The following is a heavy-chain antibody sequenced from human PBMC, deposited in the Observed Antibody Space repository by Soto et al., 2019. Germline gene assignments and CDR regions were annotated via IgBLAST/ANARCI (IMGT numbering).Heavy chain of an antibody. Sequence: PSETLSLTCTVSGGSISSYYWSWIRQPPGKGLEWIGYIYYSGSTNYNPSLKSRVTISVDTSKNQFSLKLSSVTAADTAVYYCARDRESYSFDCWGQGTLVTVSS. V-gene: IGHV4-59*01. J-gene: IGHJ4*02. CDR1: GGSISSYY. CDR3: ARDRESYSFDC. CDR2: IYYSGST. D-gene: IGHD1-26*01.